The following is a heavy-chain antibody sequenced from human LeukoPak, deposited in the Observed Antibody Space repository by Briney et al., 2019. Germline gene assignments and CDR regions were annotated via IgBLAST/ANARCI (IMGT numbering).Heavy chain of an antibody. Sequence: PSETLSLTCTVSGGSISSSSYYWGWIRQPPGKGLEWIGSIYYSGSTYYNPSLKSRVTISVDTSKNQFSLKLSSVTAADTAVYYCARDRRIQLWYSDAFDIWGQGTMVTVSS. CDR2: IYYSGST. V-gene: IGHV4-39*07. D-gene: IGHD5-18*01. CDR1: GGSISSSSYY. CDR3: ARDRRIQLWYSDAFDI. J-gene: IGHJ3*02.